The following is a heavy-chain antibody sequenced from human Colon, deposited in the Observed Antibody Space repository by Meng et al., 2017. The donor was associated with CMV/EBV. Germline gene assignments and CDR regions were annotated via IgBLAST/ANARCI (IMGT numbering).Heavy chain of an antibody. CDR2: MNSDGTKK. D-gene: IGHD6-19*01. V-gene: IGHV3-74*03. CDR3: ARESSPLSSGWLDACDF. CDR1: GFDFSDYL. J-gene: IGHJ3*01. Sequence: GESLKISCAASGFDFSDYLMYWVRQVPGKGLVWVSRMNSDGTKKTYADSVKGRFAISRDNARNTLYLHMDSLRDDDTVVYFCARESSPLSSGWLDACDFWGQGTMVTVSS.